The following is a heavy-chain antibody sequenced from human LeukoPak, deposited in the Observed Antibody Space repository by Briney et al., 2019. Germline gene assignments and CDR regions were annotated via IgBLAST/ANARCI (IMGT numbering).Heavy chain of an antibody. Sequence: SETLSLTCTVSGGSISSYYWSWIRQPPGKGLEWIGYIYYSGSTNYSPSLKSRVTISVDTSKNQFSLKLSSVTAADTAVYYCARDYRGYGYFDYWGQGTLVTVSS. CDR2: IYYSGST. J-gene: IGHJ4*02. D-gene: IGHD5-18*01. CDR1: GGSISSYY. CDR3: ARDYRGYGYFDY. V-gene: IGHV4-59*01.